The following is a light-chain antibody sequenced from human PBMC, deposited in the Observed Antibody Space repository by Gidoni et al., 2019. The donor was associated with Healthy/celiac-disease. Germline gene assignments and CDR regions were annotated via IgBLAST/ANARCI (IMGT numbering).Light chain of an antibody. CDR3: QQYNKWPPWT. CDR2: GAS. V-gene: IGKV3-15*01. J-gene: IGKJ1*01. CDR1: QSVSSN. Sequence: EIVMTQSPATLSVSPGERATLACRASQSVSSNLDWYQQKPGQAPRLLIYGASTRATGIPARFSGSGSGTEFTLTISSLQSEDFAVYYCQQYNKWPPWTFGQXTKVEIK.